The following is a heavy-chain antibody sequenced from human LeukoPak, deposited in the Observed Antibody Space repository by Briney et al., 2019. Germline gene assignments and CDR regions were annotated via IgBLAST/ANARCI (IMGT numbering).Heavy chain of an antibody. V-gene: IGHV3-74*01. CDR2: IYGDGSFT. Sequence: QTGGSLRLSCAASGFTFSNFWMHWVRQAPGKGLVWVALIYGDGSFTRYADSVKGRFTISRDNAKNTVCLQMNSLRVEDTAVYYCARGRPHGNDYWGQGTLVTVSS. CDR3: ARGRPHGNDY. CDR1: GFTFSNFW. J-gene: IGHJ4*02. D-gene: IGHD4-23*01.